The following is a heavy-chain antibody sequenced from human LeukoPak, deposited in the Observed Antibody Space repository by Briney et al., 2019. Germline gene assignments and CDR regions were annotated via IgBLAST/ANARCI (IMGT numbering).Heavy chain of an antibody. Sequence: ASVKVSCKASGYTFTGYFIYWMRQAPGQGPEWMGWINPNSYGTNFAQKFRGRMTLTRDTSTSTVYVDLSSLTSDDTAVYYCAREMLSYSGSPINWFDPWGQGTLVTVSS. CDR2: INPNSYGT. CDR1: GYTFTGYF. J-gene: IGHJ5*02. CDR3: AREMLSYSGSPINWFDP. V-gene: IGHV1-2*02. D-gene: IGHD1-26*01.